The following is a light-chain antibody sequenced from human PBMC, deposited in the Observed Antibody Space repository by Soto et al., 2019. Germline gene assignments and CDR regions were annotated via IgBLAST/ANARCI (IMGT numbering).Light chain of an antibody. J-gene: IGKJ1*01. CDR2: GAS. Sequence: EIVLTQSPGTLSLSPGERATLSCRASQSVSNYLAWYQRKPGQAPRLLIYGASSRATGIPDRFSGSGSGTDFTLTISRLEPEDFAVYYCHEYDGSPQTFGQGTEVDI. V-gene: IGKV3-20*01. CDR3: HEYDGSPQT. CDR1: QSVSNY.